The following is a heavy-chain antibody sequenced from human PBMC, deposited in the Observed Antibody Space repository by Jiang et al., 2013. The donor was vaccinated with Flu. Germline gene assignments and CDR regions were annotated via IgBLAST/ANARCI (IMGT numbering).Heavy chain of an antibody. CDR1: GGSISSGSYY. CDR3: ARELRATMGLWFDY. Sequence: PGLVKPSQTLSLTCTVSGGSISSGSYYWSWIRQPAGKGLEWIGRIYTSGSTNYNPSLKSRVTISVDTSKNQFSLKLSSVTAADTAVYYCARELRATMGLWFDYWGQGTLVTV. V-gene: IGHV4-61*02. J-gene: IGHJ4*02. D-gene: IGHD1-26*01. CDR2: IYTSGST.